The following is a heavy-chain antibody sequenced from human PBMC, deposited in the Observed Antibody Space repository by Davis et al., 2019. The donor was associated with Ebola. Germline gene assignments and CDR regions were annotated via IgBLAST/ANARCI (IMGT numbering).Heavy chain of an antibody. V-gene: IGHV3-74*01. Sequence: GESLKISCEASGFTFSDYWMHRVRQAPGKGLVWVSRTNSDGSITSYADSVKGRFTISRDNAKNTLYLQMNSLRDEDTAVYYCARGTHYAHDYWGQGTLVTVSS. CDR3: ARGTHYAHDY. CDR2: TNSDGSIT. D-gene: IGHD2-2*01. CDR1: GFTFSDYW. J-gene: IGHJ4*02.